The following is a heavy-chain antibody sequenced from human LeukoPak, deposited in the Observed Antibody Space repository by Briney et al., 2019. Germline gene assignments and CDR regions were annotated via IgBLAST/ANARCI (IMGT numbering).Heavy chain of an antibody. D-gene: IGHD3-22*01. CDR2: IYYSGST. V-gene: IGHV4-39*07. Sequence: SETLSLTCTVSGGYISSNSYYWGWIRQPPGKGLEWIGSIYYSGSTYYNPSLKSRVTISVDTSKNQFSLKLRSVTAADTAVYYCTREILYDSTGYYLWGQGTLVTASS. CDR3: TREILYDSTGYYL. CDR1: GGYISSNSYY. J-gene: IGHJ4*02.